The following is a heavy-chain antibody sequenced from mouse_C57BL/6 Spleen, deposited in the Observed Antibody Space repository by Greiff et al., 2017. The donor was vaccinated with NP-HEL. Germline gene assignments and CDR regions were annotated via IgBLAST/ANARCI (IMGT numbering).Heavy chain of an antibody. CDR3: ARSVVAHYYAMDD. CDR2: IDPSDSYT. CDR1: GYTFTSYW. V-gene: IGHV1-69*01. Sequence: QVQLKQPGAELVMPGASVKLSCKASGYTFTSYWMHWVKQRPGQGLEWIGEIDPSDSYTNYNQQFKGKSTLTVDKSSSTAYMQLSSLTSEDSAVYYCARSVVAHYYAMDDWGQGTSVTVSS. D-gene: IGHD1-1*01. J-gene: IGHJ4*01.